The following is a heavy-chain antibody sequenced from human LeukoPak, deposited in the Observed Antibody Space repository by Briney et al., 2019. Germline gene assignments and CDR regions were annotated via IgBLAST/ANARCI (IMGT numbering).Heavy chain of an antibody. D-gene: IGHD3-22*01. Sequence: GGSLRLSCAASGFTFSSYGMPWVRQAPGKGLEWVAVIWYDGSNKYYADSVKGRFTISRDNSKNTLYLQMDSLRAEDTAVYYCAREELPYYYDSSGYPYWGQGTLVTVSS. CDR3: AREELPYYYDSSGYPY. CDR1: GFTFSSYG. J-gene: IGHJ4*02. V-gene: IGHV3-33*01. CDR2: IWYDGSNK.